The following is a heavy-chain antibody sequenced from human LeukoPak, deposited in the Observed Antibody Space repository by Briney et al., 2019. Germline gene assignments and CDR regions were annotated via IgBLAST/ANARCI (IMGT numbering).Heavy chain of an antibody. J-gene: IGHJ5*02. V-gene: IGHV4-39*06. Sequence: SETLSLTCTVSGGSISSSSYYWGWIRQPPGKGLEWIGSIYYSGSTYYNPSLKSRVTISVDTSKNQFTLKLSSVTAADTAVYYCARTPYYYDSSVNTSPFDPWGQGTLVTVSS. CDR2: IYYSGST. D-gene: IGHD3-22*01. CDR3: ARTPYYYDSSVNTSPFDP. CDR1: GGSISSSSYY.